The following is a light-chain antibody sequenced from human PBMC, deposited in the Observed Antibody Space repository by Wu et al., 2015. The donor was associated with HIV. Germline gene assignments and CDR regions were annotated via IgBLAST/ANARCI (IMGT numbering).Light chain of an antibody. CDR3: QQYGSSLIT. CDR2: EAY. Sequence: ENILMQSPGTLSVSPGERVTLFCNATQSVGSLGSNWLAWYQHKPGQSPRLLIYEAYKKAAGVSDRFSGAGSGTDFSLTITRLQTDDFAILFCQQYGSSLITFGPG. V-gene: IGKV3-20*01. J-gene: IGKJ3*01. CDR1: QSVGSLGSN.